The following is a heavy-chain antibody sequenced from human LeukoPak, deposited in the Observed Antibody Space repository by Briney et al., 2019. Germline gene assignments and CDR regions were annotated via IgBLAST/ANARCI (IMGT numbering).Heavy chain of an antibody. V-gene: IGHV3-23*01. CDR3: ARGYCSGGSCYDLSTH. J-gene: IGHJ4*02. CDR2: ISGSGLST. D-gene: IGHD2-15*01. CDR1: GFTFSIYA. Sequence: GGSLRLSCADSGFTFSIYAMNWVRQAPGKGLEWVSGISGSGLSTYYADSVKGRFTISRDNAKDSLYLQMNSLRAEDTAVYYCARGYCSGGSCYDLSTHWGQGTLVTVSS.